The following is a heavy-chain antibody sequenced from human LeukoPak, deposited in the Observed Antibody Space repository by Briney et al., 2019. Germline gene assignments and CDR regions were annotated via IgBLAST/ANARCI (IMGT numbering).Heavy chain of an antibody. CDR1: PGSISRTIYY. CDR2: IFYCGAT. J-gene: IGHJ5*02. CDR3: TRHALPTPYGAYKRGWFDP. Sequence: SETLSVTCTVSPGSISRTIYYSGWIRQPPGRGLGGIGNIFYCGATYYTTPIKSRVTISVDTFKNKFSLKLSSVTAADTAVYYCTRHALPTPYGAYKRGWFDPWGQGTLVTVSS. V-gene: IGHV4-39*01. D-gene: IGHD4-17*01.